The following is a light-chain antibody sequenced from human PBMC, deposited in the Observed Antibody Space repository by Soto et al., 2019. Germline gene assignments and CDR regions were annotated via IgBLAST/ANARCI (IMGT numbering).Light chain of an antibody. J-gene: IGKJ2*01. V-gene: IGKV1-39*01. CDR1: QSISSY. CDR3: QQSYSTPQT. Sequence: DIQMTQYPSFLSASVGDRVTITCRASQSISSYFNWYQQKPGKAPKLLIYAASSLQSGVPSRFSGSGSGTDFTLTISSLQPEYFATYYCQQSYSTPQTFGQGTKLEIK. CDR2: AAS.